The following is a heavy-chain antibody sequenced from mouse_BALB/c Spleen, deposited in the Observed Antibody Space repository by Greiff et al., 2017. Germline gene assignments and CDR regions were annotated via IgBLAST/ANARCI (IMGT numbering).Heavy chain of an antibody. CDR1: GFTFSSYG. CDR2: INSNGGST. Sequence: EVQGVESGGGLVQPGGSLKLSCAASGFTFSSYGMSWVRQTPDKRLELVATINSNGGSTYYPDSVKGRFTISRDNAKNTLYLQMSSLKSEDTAMYYCARDIYDGYHTYFDVWGAGTTVTVSS. V-gene: IGHV5-6-3*01. CDR3: ARDIYDGYHTYFDV. J-gene: IGHJ1*01. D-gene: IGHD2-3*01.